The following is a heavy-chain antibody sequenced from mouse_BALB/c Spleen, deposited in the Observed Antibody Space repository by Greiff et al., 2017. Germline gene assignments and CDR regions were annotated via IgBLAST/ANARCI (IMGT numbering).Heavy chain of an antibody. J-gene: IGHJ1*01. CDR2: ISSGGSYT. D-gene: IGHD2-10*02. CDR3: ARPYGNYWYFDV. V-gene: IGHV5-9-3*01. CDR1: GFTFSSYA. Sequence: EVQVVESGGGLVKPGGSLKLSCAASGFTFSSYAMSWVRQTPEKRLEWVATISSGGSYTYYPDSVKGRFTISRDNAKNTLYLQLSSLRSEDTAMYYCARPYGNYWYFDVWGAGTTVTVSS.